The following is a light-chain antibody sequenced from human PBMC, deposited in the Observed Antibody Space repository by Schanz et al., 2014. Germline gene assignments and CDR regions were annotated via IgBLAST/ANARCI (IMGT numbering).Light chain of an antibody. CDR2: DVS. CDR3: QSAKV. CDR1: SSDVGAYNY. V-gene: IGLV2-14*03. J-gene: IGLJ3*02. Sequence: QSALTQPASVSGSLGQSITISCTGTSSDVGAYNYVSWYQQHPGKAPKLMIYDVSNRPSGVSNRFSASKSGNTASLTISGLQDEDEADYYCQSAKVFGGGTKLTVL.